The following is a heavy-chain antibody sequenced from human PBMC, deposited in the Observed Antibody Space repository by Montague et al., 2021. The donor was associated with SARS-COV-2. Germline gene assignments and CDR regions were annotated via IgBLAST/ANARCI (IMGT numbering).Heavy chain of an antibody. CDR2: TVQSGNS. D-gene: IGHD3-10*01. CDR1: GGSVSDTDYY. J-gene: IGHJ4*02. CDR3: GRGPLTRGALDK. V-gene: IGHV4-39*01. Sequence: SETLSLTCAVSGGSVSDTDYYWGWVRRPPGKGLEWLGTTVQSGNSFSNPSLKSRLSIFVHASMNQVSLRLASVTAADTAIYYCGRGPLTRGALDKWGQGPLVTVSS.